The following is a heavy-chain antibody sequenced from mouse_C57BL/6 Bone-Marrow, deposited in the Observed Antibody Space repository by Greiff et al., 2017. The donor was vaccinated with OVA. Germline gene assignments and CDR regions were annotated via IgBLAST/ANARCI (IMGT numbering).Heavy chain of an antibody. V-gene: IGHV5-6*02. CDR3: ARRGYGSILDY. Sequence: EVKLVESGGDLVKPGGSLKLSCAASGFTFSSYGMSWVRPTPDKRLEWVATISSGGSYTYYPDSVKGRFTISRDNAKNTLYLQMSSLKSEDTAMYYCARRGYGSILDYWGQGTTLTVSS. J-gene: IGHJ2*01. CDR1: GFTFSSYG. CDR2: ISSGGSYT. D-gene: IGHD1-1*01.